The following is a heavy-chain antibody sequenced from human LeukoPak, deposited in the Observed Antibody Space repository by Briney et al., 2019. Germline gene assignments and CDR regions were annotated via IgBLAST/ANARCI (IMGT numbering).Heavy chain of an antibody. Sequence: ETLSLTCAVYGGSFSGYYWSWIRQPPGKGLEWIGYIYYSGSTNYNPSLKSRVTISVDTSKNQFSLKLSSVTAADTAVYYCARVPYYYYGMDVWGQGTTVTVSS. CDR3: ARVPYYYYGMDV. J-gene: IGHJ6*02. V-gene: IGHV4-59*01. CDR2: IYYSGST. CDR1: GGSFSGYY.